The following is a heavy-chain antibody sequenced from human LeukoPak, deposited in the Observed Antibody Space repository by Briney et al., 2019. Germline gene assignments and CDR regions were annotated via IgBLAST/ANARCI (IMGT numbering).Heavy chain of an antibody. CDR2: IRYDGSNK. V-gene: IGHV3-30*02. Sequence: GGSLRLSCAASGFTFSSYGMHWVRQAPGKGLVWVAFIRYDGSNKYYADSVKGRFTISRDNSKNTLYLQMNSLRAEDTAVYYCAKGEGWQQPYYYYMDVWGKGTTVTISS. J-gene: IGHJ6*03. D-gene: IGHD6-13*01. CDR1: GFTFSSYG. CDR3: AKGEGWQQPYYYYMDV.